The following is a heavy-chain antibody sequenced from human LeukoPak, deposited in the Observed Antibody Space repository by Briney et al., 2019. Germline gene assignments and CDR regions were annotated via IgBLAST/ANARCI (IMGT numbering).Heavy chain of an antibody. V-gene: IGHV4-38-2*02. CDR1: GYSISGGYY. D-gene: IGHD5-12*01. J-gene: IGHJ5*02. CDR3: AREYSGYDNNWFDP. Sequence: SETLSLTCTVSGYSISGGYYWGWIRQPPGKGLEWIGSIYHSGSTYYNPSLKSRVTISVDTSKNQFSLKLSSVTAADTAVYYCAREYSGYDNNWFDPWGQGTLVTVSS. CDR2: IYHSGST.